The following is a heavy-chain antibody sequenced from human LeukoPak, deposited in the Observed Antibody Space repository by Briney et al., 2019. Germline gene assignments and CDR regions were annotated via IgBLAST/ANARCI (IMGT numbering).Heavy chain of an antibody. CDR3: TTVGIYYYYGMDV. D-gene: IGHD6-13*01. J-gene: IGHJ6*02. CDR2: IKSKTDGGTT. Sequence: PGGSLRLSCAASGFTFSNYAMTWVRQAPGKGLEWVGRIKSKTDGGTTDYAAPVKGRFTISRDDSKNTLYLQMNSLKTEDTAVYYCTTVGIYYYYGMDVWGQGTTVTVSS. V-gene: IGHV3-15*01. CDR1: GFTFSNYA.